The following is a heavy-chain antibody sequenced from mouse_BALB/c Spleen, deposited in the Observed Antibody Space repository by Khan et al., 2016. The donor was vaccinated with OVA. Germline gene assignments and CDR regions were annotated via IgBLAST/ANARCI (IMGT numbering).Heavy chain of an antibody. CDR2: ISSSGST. CDR3: ARSIMAN. CDR1: GYSITSDYA. V-gene: IGHV3-2*02. J-gene: IGHJ2*01. Sequence: EVQLQESGPGLVKPSQSLSLTCTVTGYSITSDYAWNWIRQFPGNKLEWMGYISSSGSTSYNPSLKSRISITRDTSKNQFFLQLNSVTTEDTATYYCARSIMANWGQGTTLTGSS.